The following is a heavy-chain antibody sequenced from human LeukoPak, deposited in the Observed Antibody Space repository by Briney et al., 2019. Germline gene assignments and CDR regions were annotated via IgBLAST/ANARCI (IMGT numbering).Heavy chain of an antibody. CDR1: GDNVSSNSAA. J-gene: IGHJ4*02. D-gene: IGHD3-10*01. V-gene: IGHV6-1*01. CDR2: TYYRSNWYN. Sequence: SQTLSLTCAISGDNVSSNSAAWNWFRQSPSRGLEWLGRTYYRSNWYNHYAVSVKSRITINPDTSKNQFSLQLKSVTPEDTAVYYCARGSRVIMVRDLYYFDYWGQGTLVTVSS. CDR3: ARGSRVIMVRDLYYFDY.